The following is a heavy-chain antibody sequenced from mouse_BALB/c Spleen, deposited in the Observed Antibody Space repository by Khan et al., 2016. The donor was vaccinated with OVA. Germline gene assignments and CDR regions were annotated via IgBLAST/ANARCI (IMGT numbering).Heavy chain of an antibody. D-gene: IGHD1-2*01. Sequence: EVQLQESGPGLVKPSQSLSLTCTVTGYSITSGYGWNWNRQFPGNKLEWMGYISYSGSTNYNPSLKSRISFTRDTSTNQFFMQLNSVTTEEKATYCLARTARIKYWGQGTTLTVSS. V-gene: IGHV3-2*02. CDR3: ARTARIKY. CDR1: GYSITSGYG. CDR2: ISYSGST. J-gene: IGHJ2*01.